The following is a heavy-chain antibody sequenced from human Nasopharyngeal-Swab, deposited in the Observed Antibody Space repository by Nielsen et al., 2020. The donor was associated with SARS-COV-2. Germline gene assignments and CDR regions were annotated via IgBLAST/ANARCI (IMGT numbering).Heavy chain of an antibody. CDR1: GGSVSSGSYY. CDR2: IYYSGST. D-gene: IGHD2-15*01. Sequence: SETLSLTCTVSGGSVSSGSYYWSWLRQPPGKGLEWIGYIYYSGSTNYNPSLKSRVTISVDTSKNQFSLKLSSVTAADTAVYYCARDHVGYCSGGSCSTGYYYYYYMDVWGKGTTVTVSS. J-gene: IGHJ6*03. CDR3: ARDHVGYCSGGSCSTGYYYYYYMDV. V-gene: IGHV4-61*01.